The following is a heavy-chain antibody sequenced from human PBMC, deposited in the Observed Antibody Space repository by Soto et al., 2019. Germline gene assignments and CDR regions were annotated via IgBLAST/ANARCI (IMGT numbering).Heavy chain of an antibody. J-gene: IGHJ6*02. V-gene: IGHV1-2*04. CDR2: INPNSGGT. CDR1: GYTFTGYY. Sequence: ASVKVSCKASGYTFTGYYMHWVRQAPGQGLEWMGWINPNSGGTNYAQKFQGWVTMTRDTSISTAYMELSRLRSDDTAVYYCAREVVPAATAPNCYGMDVWGQGTTVTVSS. D-gene: IGHD2-2*01. CDR3: AREVVPAATAPNCYGMDV.